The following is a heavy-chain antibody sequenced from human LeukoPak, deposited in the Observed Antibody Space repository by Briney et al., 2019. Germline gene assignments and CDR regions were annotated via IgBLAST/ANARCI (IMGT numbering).Heavy chain of an antibody. V-gene: IGHV1-24*01. D-gene: IGHD3-10*01. Sequence: ASVKVSCKVSGYTLTELSMHWVRQAPGKGLEWMGGFDPEDGETIYAQKFQGRVTMTEDTSTDTAYMELSSLRSEDTAVYYCAAYGSGSYRHAFDIWGQGTMVTVSS. CDR2: FDPEDGET. J-gene: IGHJ3*02. CDR3: AAYGSGSYRHAFDI. CDR1: GYTLTELS.